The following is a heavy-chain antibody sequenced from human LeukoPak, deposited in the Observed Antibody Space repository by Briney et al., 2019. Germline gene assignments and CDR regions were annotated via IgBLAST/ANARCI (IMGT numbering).Heavy chain of an antibody. CDR1: GGSISSYY. V-gene: IGHV4-59*08. J-gene: IGHJ4*02. CDR3: ARGGGYQGRYFDY. D-gene: IGHD5-12*01. Sequence: SETLSLTCTVSGGSISSYYWSWIRQPPGKGLEWIGYIYYSGSTNYNPSLKSRVTISVDTSKNQFSLKLSSVTAADTAVYYCARGGGYQGRYFDYWGQGTLVTVSS. CDR2: IYYSGST.